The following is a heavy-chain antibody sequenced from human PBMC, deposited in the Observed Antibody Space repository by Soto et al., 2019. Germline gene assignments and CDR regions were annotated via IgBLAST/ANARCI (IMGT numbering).Heavy chain of an antibody. Sequence: SETLSHTFTVSGGSISIYYGSWILQPPGKGLEWIGYIYYSGSTNYNPSLKSRVTISVDTSKNQFSLKLSSVTAADTAVYYCARTRPYYGDYYFDYWGQGTLVTVS. CDR1: GGSISIYY. D-gene: IGHD4-17*01. CDR2: IYYSGST. V-gene: IGHV4-59*01. J-gene: IGHJ4*02. CDR3: ARTRPYYGDYYFDY.